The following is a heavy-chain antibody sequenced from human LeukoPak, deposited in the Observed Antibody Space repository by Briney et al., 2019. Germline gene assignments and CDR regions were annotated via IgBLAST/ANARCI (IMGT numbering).Heavy chain of an antibody. CDR3: ARDRSVAGTYYYYYMDV. CDR1: GYTFTGYY. D-gene: IGHD6-19*01. CDR2: INPNSGGT. Sequence: ASVTVSCKASGYTFTGYYMHWVRQAPGQGLEWMGWINPNSGGTNYAQKFQGRVTMTRDTSISTAYMELSRLRSDDTAVYYCARDRSVAGTYYYYYMDVWGKGTTVTVSS. V-gene: IGHV1-2*02. J-gene: IGHJ6*03.